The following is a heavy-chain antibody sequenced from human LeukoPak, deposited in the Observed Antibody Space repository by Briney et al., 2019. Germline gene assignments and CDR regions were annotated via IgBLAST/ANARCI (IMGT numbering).Heavy chain of an antibody. J-gene: IGHJ4*02. CDR2: ISDSSSYT. V-gene: IGHV3-21*01. CDR3: ARDKTVADLDY. D-gene: IGHD6-19*01. CDR1: GFTFSDYY. Sequence: GGSLRLSCAASGFTFSDYYMNWVRQAPGKGLEWVSSISDSSSYTYYADSLKGRFTISRDNAKNSLYLQMNSLRAEDTAVYYCARDKTVADLDYWGQGTLVTVSP.